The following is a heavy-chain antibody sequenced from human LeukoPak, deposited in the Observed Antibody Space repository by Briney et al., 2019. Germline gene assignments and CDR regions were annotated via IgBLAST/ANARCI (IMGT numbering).Heavy chain of an antibody. Sequence: GGSLRLSCAASGFTFRSYEMNWVRQAPGKGLEWVGFIRRKAYGGTTEYAASVKGRFTISRDDSKSVAYLQMNSLKTEDTAVYYCTRRGPEVAVATLFDYWGQGTLVIVSS. D-gene: IGHD2-15*01. V-gene: IGHV3-49*04. CDR3: TRRGPEVAVATLFDY. CDR2: IRRKAYGGTT. J-gene: IGHJ4*02. CDR1: GFTFRSYE.